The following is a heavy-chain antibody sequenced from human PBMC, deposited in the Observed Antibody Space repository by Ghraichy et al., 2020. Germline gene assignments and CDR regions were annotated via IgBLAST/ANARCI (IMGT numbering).Heavy chain of an antibody. CDR1: GFTFSSYS. J-gene: IGHJ6*02. CDR3: ARGSTVVRFFFYDGMDV. CDR2: ITSSSRTK. V-gene: IGHV3-48*02. Sequence: GGSLRLSCVGSGFTFSSYSMNWVRQSPGKGLEWVSYITSSSRTKSYADSVKGRFTISRDNAQNSLYLQMNSLRDEDTAVYYCARGSTVVRFFFYDGMDVWGQGTKVTVSS. D-gene: IGHD4-23*01.